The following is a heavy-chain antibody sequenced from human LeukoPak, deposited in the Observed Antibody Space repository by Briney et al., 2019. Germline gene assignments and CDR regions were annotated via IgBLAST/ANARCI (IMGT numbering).Heavy chain of an antibody. D-gene: IGHD5-18*01. CDR1: GFTFSNAW. CDR2: IKSKTDGGTT. J-gene: IGHJ4*02. Sequence: GGSLRLSCAASGFTFSNAWMSWVRQAPGKGLEWVGRIKSKTDGGTTDYAAPVKGRFTISRDDSKNTLYRQMNSLKTEDTAVYYCTTEDTAMVFDYWGQGTLVTVSS. CDR3: TTEDTAMVFDY. V-gene: IGHV3-15*01.